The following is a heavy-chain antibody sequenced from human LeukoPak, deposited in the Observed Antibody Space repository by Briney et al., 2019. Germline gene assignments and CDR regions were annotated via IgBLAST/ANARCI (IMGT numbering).Heavy chain of an antibody. CDR2: IYYSGTT. V-gene: IGHV4-59*01. J-gene: IGHJ4*02. CDR3: ASVPYDSSGYLDY. Sequence: SETLSLTCTVSGGPISNYYWSWIRQPPGKGLEWIGYIYYSGTTNYSPSLKSRVTISVDTSKNQFSLKLSSVTAADTAVYYCASVPYDSSGYLDYWGQGTLVTVSS. D-gene: IGHD3-22*01. CDR1: GGPISNYY.